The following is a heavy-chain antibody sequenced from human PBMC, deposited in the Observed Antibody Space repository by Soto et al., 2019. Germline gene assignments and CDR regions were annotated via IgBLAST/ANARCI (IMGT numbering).Heavy chain of an antibody. D-gene: IGHD4-17*01. Sequence: SETLSLTCLVSGFPISSTYSWGWIRQPPGKGLEWIGSISHSGTTSYSPSLTSRVPISVDTSKNQVSLKLTSVTAADTAVYFCARVTMVIRDSDHFGVDVWGHGTTVTVSS. CDR3: ARVTMVIRDSDHFGVDV. J-gene: IGHJ6*02. CDR2: ISHSGTT. V-gene: IGHV4-38-2*02. CDR1: GFPISSTYS.